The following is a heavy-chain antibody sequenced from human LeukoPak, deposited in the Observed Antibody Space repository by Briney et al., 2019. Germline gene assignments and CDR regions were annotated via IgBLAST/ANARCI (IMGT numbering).Heavy chain of an antibody. Sequence: GGSLRLSCAVSGFTFSNYWMSWVRQAPGKGREGVANIMEGRAEKYYVDSVKGRFTISRDNTKNSLFLQMNSLRAEDTAVYYCARDLSLHIYSSPIKSHYMDVWGQGTTVTVSS. J-gene: IGHJ6*03. D-gene: IGHD6-13*01. CDR2: IMEGRAEK. CDR1: GFTFSNYW. CDR3: ARDLSLHIYSSPIKSHYMDV. V-gene: IGHV3-7*01.